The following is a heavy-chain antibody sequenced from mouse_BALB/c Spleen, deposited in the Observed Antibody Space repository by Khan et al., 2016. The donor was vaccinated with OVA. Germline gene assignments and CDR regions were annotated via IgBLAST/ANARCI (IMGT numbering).Heavy chain of an antibody. Sequence: EVKLLESGPDLVKPSQSLSLTCTVTGYSITSDYAWNWIRQFPGNKLEWMGYISYSGSTNYNPALKSRISITRDTSKNQFFLQLNSVTTEDTATYYCARDGSRYNYAMDYWGQGTSVTVSS. CDR1: GYSITSDYA. J-gene: IGHJ4*01. CDR2: ISYSGST. D-gene: IGHD2-3*01. CDR3: ARDGSRYNYAMDY. V-gene: IGHV3-2*02.